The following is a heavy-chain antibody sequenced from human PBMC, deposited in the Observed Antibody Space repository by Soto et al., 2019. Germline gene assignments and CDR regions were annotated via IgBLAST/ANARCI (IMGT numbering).Heavy chain of an antibody. CDR1: GCTFTSYD. CDR2: MNPNSGNT. Sequence: ASVKVSCKASGCTFTSYDINWVRQATGQGLEWMGWMNPNSGNTGYAQKFQGRVTMTRNTSISTAYMELSSLRSEDTAVYYCARIYMITFGGVIPRPPVWGQGTLVTVSS. D-gene: IGHD3-16*02. CDR3: ARIYMITFGGVIPRPPV. J-gene: IGHJ4*02. V-gene: IGHV1-8*01.